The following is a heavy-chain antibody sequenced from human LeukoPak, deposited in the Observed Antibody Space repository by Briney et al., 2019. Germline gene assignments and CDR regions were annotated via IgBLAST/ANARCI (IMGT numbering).Heavy chain of an antibody. Sequence: ASVKVSCKASGYTFTSYDINWVRQATGQGLEWMGWMNPNSGNTGYAQKSQGRVTMTRNTSISTAYMELSSLRSEDTAVYYCARVDSSGYYYDHWGQGTMVTVSS. CDR1: GYTFTSYD. CDR2: MNPNSGNT. CDR3: ARVDSSGYYYDH. V-gene: IGHV1-8*01. D-gene: IGHD3-22*01. J-gene: IGHJ3*01.